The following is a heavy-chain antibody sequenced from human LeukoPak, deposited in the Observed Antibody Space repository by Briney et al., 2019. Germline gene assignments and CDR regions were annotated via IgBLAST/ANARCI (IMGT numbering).Heavy chain of an antibody. CDR3: AGVIVVVVAARDYYYGMDV. CDR1: GYTFTSYG. J-gene: IGHJ6*02. CDR2: ISAYNGNT. Sequence: GASVTVSCKASGYTFTSYGISWVRQAPGQGLEWMGWISAYNGNTNYAQKLQGRVTMTTDTSTSTAYMELRSLRSEDTAVYYCAGVIVVVVAARDYYYGMDVWGQGTTVTVSS. V-gene: IGHV1-18*01. D-gene: IGHD2-15*01.